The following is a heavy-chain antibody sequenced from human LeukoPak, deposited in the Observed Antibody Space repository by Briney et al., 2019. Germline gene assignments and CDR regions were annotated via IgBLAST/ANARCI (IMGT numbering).Heavy chain of an antibody. CDR1: GGSISSYY. CDR2: IYYSGST. J-gene: IGHJ4*02. CDR3: ARALGRGRITMVRGAPSYFDY. D-gene: IGHD3-10*01. V-gene: IGHV4-59*01. Sequence: SETLSLTCTASGGSISSYYWSWIRQPPGKGLEWIGYIYYSGSTNYNPSLKSRVIISVDTSKNQFSLKLSSVTAADTAVYYCARALGRGRITMVRGAPSYFDYWGQGTLVTVSS.